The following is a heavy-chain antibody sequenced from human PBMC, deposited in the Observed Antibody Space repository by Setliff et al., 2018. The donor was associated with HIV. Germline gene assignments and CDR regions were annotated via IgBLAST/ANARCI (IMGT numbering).Heavy chain of an antibody. Sequence: ASVKVSCKVSGYTLTELSRHWVRQAPGKGLEWMGGFDPEDGNTIYAQKFQGRVTMTADTSTDTAYMELSSLRSEDTAVYYCATVSHTNVAALDAFDIWGQGTMVTVSS. V-gene: IGHV1-24*01. CDR1: GYTLTELS. CDR3: ATVSHTNVAALDAFDI. D-gene: IGHD6-19*01. CDR2: FDPEDGNT. J-gene: IGHJ3*02.